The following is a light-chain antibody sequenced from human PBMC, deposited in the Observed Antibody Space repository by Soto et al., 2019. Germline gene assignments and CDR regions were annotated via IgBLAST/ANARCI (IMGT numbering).Light chain of an antibody. CDR3: QVWDDSSDHVL. Sequence: SYELTQPPSVSVAPGKTARITCGGNNLESKSVHWSQQKPGQAPVLVIYYDSGRPSGIPERFSGSNSGNTATLTISRVEAGDEADYYCQVWDDSSDHVLFGGGTKLTVL. J-gene: IGLJ2*01. V-gene: IGLV3-21*04. CDR1: NLESKS. CDR2: YDS.